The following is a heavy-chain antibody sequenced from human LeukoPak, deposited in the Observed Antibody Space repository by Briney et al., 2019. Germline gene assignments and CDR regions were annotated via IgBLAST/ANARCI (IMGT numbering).Heavy chain of an antibody. D-gene: IGHD3-22*01. V-gene: IGHV1-8*01. CDR1: GYTFTSYD. Sequence: GASVKVSCKASGYTFTSYDINWVRQATGQGLEWMGWMNPNSGNAGYAQKVQGRLTMTMKTSISTAYVELSSLRSEDTAVYYCARGQHHYDGSGSSYSFDDWGQGTLVTVSS. CDR2: MNPNSGNA. J-gene: IGHJ4*02. CDR3: ARGQHHYDGSGSSYSFDD.